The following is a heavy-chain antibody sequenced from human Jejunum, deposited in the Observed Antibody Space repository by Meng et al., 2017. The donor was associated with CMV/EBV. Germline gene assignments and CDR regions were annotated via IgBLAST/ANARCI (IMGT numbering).Heavy chain of an antibody. CDR2: IYYSGST. J-gene: IGHJ4*02. CDR3: ARAYSSSCRVDY. D-gene: IGHD6-6*01. CDR1: VGSISSSS. V-gene: IGHV4-59*01. Sequence: CPVPVGSISSSSWNWIRQPPGKGLEWIGYIYYSGSTNYNPSLKSRVTISVDTSKNQFSLKLSSVTAADTAVYYCARAYSSSCRVDYWGQGTLVTVSS.